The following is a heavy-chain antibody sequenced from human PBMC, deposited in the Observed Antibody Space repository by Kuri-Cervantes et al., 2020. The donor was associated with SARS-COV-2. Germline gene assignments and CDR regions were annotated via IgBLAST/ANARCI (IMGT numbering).Heavy chain of an antibody. CDR1: GGSISSYY. V-gene: IGHV4-59*01. CDR2: IYYSGST. D-gene: IGHD1-1*01. Sequence: GSLRLSCSASGGSISSYYWSWIRQPPGKGLEWIGYIYYSGSTNYNPSLKSRVTISVDTSKNQFSLKLSSVTAADTAVYYCARENWNYFDYWGQGTLVTVSS. CDR3: ARENWNYFDY. J-gene: IGHJ4*02.